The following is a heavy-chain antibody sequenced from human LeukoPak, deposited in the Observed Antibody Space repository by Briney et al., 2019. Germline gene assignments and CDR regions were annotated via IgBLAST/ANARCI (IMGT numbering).Heavy chain of an antibody. D-gene: IGHD5-18*01. CDR2: IDPSSGGT. V-gene: IGHV1-2*02. Sequence: ASVKVSCKASGYTFTGYYMHWVRQAPGQGLEWMGWIDPSSGGTNYAQKFQGRVTMTRDTSISTAYMELSRLRSDDTAVYYCARGGYSYGNHYYYYGMDVWGQGTTVTVSS. J-gene: IGHJ6*02. CDR3: ARGGYSYGNHYYYYGMDV. CDR1: GYTFTGYY.